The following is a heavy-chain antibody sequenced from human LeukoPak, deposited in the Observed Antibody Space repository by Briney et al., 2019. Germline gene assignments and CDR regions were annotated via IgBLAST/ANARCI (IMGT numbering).Heavy chain of an antibody. J-gene: IGHJ3*02. D-gene: IGHD3-22*01. V-gene: IGHV1-2*02. CDR1: GYTFTGYY. Sequence: ASVKVSCKASGYTFTGYYMHWVRQAPGQGLEWMGWINPNSGGTNYAQKFQGRVTMTRDTSISTAYMELRSLRSDDTAVYYCARDYTLIDTYYYDSSGYLAFDIWGQGTMVTVSS. CDR2: INPNSGGT. CDR3: ARDYTLIDTYYYDSSGYLAFDI.